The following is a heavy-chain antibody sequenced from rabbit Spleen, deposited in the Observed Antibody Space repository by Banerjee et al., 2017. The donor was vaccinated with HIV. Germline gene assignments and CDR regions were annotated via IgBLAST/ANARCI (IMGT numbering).Heavy chain of an antibody. D-gene: IGHD6-1*01. CDR3: ARGGNTYGSGYAL. V-gene: IGHV1S45*01. Sequence: QEQLEESGGDLVKPGGSLTLTCTASGFDFNNNYWICWVRQAPGKGLEWIACIVTGNGNTAYANWAKGRFTISKASSTMVTLQMTSLTAADTATYFCARGGNTYGSGYALWGPGTLVTVS. CDR1: GFDFNNNYW. J-gene: IGHJ4*01. CDR2: IVTGNGNT.